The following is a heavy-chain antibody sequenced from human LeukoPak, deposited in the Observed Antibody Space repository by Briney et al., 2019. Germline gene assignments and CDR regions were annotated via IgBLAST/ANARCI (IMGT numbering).Heavy chain of an antibody. CDR2: TIPIFGTA. D-gene: IGHD6-19*01. J-gene: IGHJ6*04. Sequence: ASVKVSCKASGGTFSSYDISWVRQAPGQGLEWMGGTIPIFGTANYAQKFQGRVTITADESTSTAYMELSSLRSEDTAVYYCARYGSGWSVDVWGKGTTVTVSS. CDR3: ARYGSGWSVDV. CDR1: GGTFSSYD. V-gene: IGHV1-69*13.